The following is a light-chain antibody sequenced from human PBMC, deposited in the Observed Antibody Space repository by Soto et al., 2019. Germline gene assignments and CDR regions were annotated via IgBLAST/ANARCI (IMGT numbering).Light chain of an antibody. CDR3: QHYGTSSLT. CDR1: QSPSSSY. Sequence: EFVLTQSPGTLSLSPGERATLSCRASQSPSSSYFAWYQQKPGQAPRLLIYGVSSRATGIPDRFSGSGSGTDFTLTISRLEPEDFAVYFCQHYGTSSLTVGQGTKVDIK. J-gene: IGKJ1*01. V-gene: IGKV3-20*01. CDR2: GVS.